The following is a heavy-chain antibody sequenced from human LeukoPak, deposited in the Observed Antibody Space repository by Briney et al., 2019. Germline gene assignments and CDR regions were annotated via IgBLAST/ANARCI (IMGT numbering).Heavy chain of an antibody. CDR1: GFTFSTYW. CDR3: TRRVDTTRWYDP. Sequence: XGSLRLSCAASGFTFSTYWMHWVRQAPGEGLVWVSRISGDGSTTNYADSVKGRFTISRDNAKNTLYLQMNSLRAEDTAVYYCTRRVDTTRWYDPWGQGTLVTVSS. J-gene: IGHJ5*02. CDR2: ISGDGSTT. D-gene: IGHD2-15*01. V-gene: IGHV3-74*01.